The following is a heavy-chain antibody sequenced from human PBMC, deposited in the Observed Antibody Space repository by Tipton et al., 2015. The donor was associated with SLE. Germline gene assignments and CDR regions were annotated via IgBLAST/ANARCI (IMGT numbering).Heavy chain of an antibody. J-gene: IGHJ4*02. CDR1: GFTFSSYG. V-gene: IGHV3-30*02. CDR2: IRYDGSNK. D-gene: IGHD6-19*01. CDR3: AKDGRAVAGTPHFDY. Sequence: SLRFSCAASGFTFSSYGMHWVRQAPGKGLEWVAFIRYDGSNKYYADSVKGRFTISRDNSKNTLYLQMNSLRAEDTAVYYCAKDGRAVAGTPHFDYWGQGTLVTVSS.